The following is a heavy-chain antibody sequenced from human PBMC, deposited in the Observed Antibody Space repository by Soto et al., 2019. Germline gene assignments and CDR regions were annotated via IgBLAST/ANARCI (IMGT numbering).Heavy chain of an antibody. CDR2: TWSGGRGE. J-gene: IGHJ4*02. CDR1: GFTFSHYG. D-gene: IGHD3-22*01. Sequence: VRLSCAASGFTFSHYGIHWVRQAPGKGLEWVAVTWSGGRGEYYADSVRGRFTISRDNSKTTVYLQMNSLRVEDTAVYYCARDDNTSSNYSRRDCRGQGTLVTVSS. V-gene: IGHV3-33*01. CDR3: ARDDNTSSNYSRRDC.